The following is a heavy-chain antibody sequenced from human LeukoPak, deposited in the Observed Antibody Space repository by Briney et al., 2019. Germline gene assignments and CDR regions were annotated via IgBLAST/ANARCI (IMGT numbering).Heavy chain of an antibody. V-gene: IGHV4-30-4*08. D-gene: IGHD3-10*01. J-gene: IGHJ6*02. Sequence: PSETLSLTCTVSGGSISSGDYYWSWLRQPPGTGLEWIGYIYYSGSTYYNPSLKSRITISVNTSKNQFSLKLSSVTAADTAVYYCAREAMVRGVIRYYYGMDVWGQGTTVTVSS. CDR3: AREAMVRGVIRYYYGMDV. CDR2: IYYSGST. CDR1: GGSISSGDYY.